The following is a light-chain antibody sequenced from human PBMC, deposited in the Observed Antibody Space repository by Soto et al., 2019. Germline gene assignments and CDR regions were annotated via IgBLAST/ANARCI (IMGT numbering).Light chain of an antibody. Sequence: QSALTQPASLSGSPGQSITISCTGTSSDIGAYDYVSWFQQHPGKAPKLMISEVNNRPSGVSNRFSGSKSGNTAYLTISGLQAEDEADYYCSSYTSSSTKVFGTGTQLTVL. V-gene: IGLV2-14*01. J-gene: IGLJ1*01. CDR1: SSDIGAYDY. CDR3: SSYTSSSTKV. CDR2: EVN.